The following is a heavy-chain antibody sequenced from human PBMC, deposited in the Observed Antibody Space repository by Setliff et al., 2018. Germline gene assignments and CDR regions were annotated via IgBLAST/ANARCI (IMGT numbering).Heavy chain of an antibody. CDR2: IYYSGST. Sequence: SVTLSLTCTVSGGSISSSSYYWGWIRQPPGKGLEWIGSIYYSGSTYYNPSLKSRVTISVDTSKNQFSLKLSSVTAADTAVYYCARQAPSSSWTYYYYYGMDVWGQGTTVTVSS. CDR3: ARQAPSSSWTYYYYYGMDV. J-gene: IGHJ6*02. CDR1: GGSISSSSYY. V-gene: IGHV4-39*01. D-gene: IGHD6-13*01.